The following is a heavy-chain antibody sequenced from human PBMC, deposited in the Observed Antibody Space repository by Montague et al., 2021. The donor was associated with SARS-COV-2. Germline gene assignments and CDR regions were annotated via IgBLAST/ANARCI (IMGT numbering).Heavy chain of an antibody. CDR2: INHRGST. V-gene: IGHV4-34*01. D-gene: IGHD3-22*01. CDR3: ARGHQGSTMIVVVMVGEQYYFDY. J-gene: IGHJ4*02. Sequence: ETLSLTCAVYGESFSGYYWTWIRQPPGKGLEWIGDINHRGSTKYNPSLKSRVTIPVDTSKNQFSLRLSSVTAADTAVYYCARGHQGSTMIVVVMVGEQYYFDYWGQGTLVTVFS. CDR1: GESFSGYY.